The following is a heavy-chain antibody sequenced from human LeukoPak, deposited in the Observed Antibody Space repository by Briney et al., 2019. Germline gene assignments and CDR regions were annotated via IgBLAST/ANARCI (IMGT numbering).Heavy chain of an antibody. V-gene: IGHV3-23*01. D-gene: IGHD3-10*01. CDR2: ITGNGVST. CDR3: AKDRGYGSGSYIFDY. CDR1: RFTFRNHA. Sequence: GGSLRLSCAASRFTFRNHALSWVCQAPGKGLEWVSGITGNGVSTYYADSVKGRFTISRDNSKNTLYLQMNSLRAEDTAVYYCAKDRGYGSGSYIFDYWGQGSLVTVSS. J-gene: IGHJ4*02.